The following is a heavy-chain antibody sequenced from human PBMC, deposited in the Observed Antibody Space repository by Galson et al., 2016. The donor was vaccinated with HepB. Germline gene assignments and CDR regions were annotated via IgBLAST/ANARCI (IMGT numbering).Heavy chain of an antibody. CDR3: AKDAILACGTGRYTDY. J-gene: IGHJ4*02. CDR1: GFTFSSYA. Sequence: SLRLSCAASGFTFSSYAMTWVRQAPGKGLEWVSGIRHSGGRTYYADSVNGRFTISRDNSRNTLNLQMHSLRVEDTAVYYCAKDAILACGTGRYTDYWGQGTLVTVSS. CDR2: IRHSGGRT. D-gene: IGHD2-2*02. V-gene: IGHV3-23*01.